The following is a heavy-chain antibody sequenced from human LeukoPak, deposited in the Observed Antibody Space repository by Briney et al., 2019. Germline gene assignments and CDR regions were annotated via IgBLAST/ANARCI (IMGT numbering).Heavy chain of an antibody. CDR1: GFPFINYW. V-gene: IGHV3-74*01. D-gene: IGHD3-10*01. CDR2: INRDGSTT. Sequence: PGGPLRLSCAASGFPFINYWVHWVRQAPGKGLVWVSRINRDGSTTNYADSVKGRFTVSRDNAKNTLNLQMNSLRAEDTAVYYCARDRKSGESSEIDFWGQGTLVTVSS. J-gene: IGHJ4*02. CDR3: ARDRKSGESSEIDF.